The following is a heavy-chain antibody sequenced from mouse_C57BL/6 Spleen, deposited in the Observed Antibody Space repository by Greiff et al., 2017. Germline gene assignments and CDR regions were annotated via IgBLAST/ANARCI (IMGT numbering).Heavy chain of an antibody. J-gene: IGHJ4*01. CDR3: ASYSNSLGNYYSMNY. CDR2: INPNNGGT. CDR1: GYTFTDYN. D-gene: IGHD2-5*01. V-gene: IGHV1-22*01. Sequence: VQLQQSGPELVKPGASVKMSCKASGYTFTDYNMHWVKQSHGKSLEWIGYINPNNGGTSYNQKFKGKATLTVNKSSSTAYMELRSLTSEDSAVYYCASYSNSLGNYYSMNYWGQGTSVTVSS.